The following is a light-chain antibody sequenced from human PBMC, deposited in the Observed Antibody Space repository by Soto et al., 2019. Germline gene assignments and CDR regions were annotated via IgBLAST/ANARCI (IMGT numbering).Light chain of an antibody. CDR3: SSYTSATTHV. Sequence: QSVRTQPASVSGSPGQSITISCTGTSSDVGAYNYDSWYQQYPGEAPKVIIYDVSHRPAGVSNRFSGSKSGNTASLTISGLQTQDEADYYCSSYTSATTHVFGTGTKVTVL. CDR1: SSDVGAYNY. V-gene: IGLV2-14*01. CDR2: DVS. J-gene: IGLJ1*01.